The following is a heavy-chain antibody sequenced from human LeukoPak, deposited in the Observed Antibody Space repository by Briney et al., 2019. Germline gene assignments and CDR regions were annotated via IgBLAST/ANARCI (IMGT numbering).Heavy chain of an antibody. D-gene: IGHD6-13*01. J-gene: IGHJ4*02. V-gene: IGHV3-23*01. Sequence: TGGSLRLSCAASGFTFSSYAMSWVRQAPGKGLEWVSAISGSGGSTYYADSVKGRFTISRDNAKNSLYLQMNSLRAEDSAVYYCARDQAGRHSDYWGQGTLVTVSS. CDR1: GFTFSSYA. CDR2: ISGSGGST. CDR3: ARDQAGRHSDY.